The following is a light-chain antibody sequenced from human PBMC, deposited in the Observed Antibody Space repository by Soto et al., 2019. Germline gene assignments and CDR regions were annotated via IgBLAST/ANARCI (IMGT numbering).Light chain of an antibody. CDR3: QQYSNCPAA. CDR2: KAS. J-gene: IGKJ3*01. CDR1: QSISSW. Sequence: DIQMTQSPSTLSASVRDSVIITCRASQSISSWLAWYQQKPGRAPKPLIYKASSLESGVPSRFSGSGSGTEFSIAISCLPPAEFATYYCQQYSNCPAAFGPGTKEDI. V-gene: IGKV1-5*03.